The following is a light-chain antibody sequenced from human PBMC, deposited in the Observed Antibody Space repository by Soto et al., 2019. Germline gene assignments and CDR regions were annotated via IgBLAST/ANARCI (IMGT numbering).Light chain of an antibody. CDR3: NSYAASRTVV. Sequence: QSVLTQPASVSGSPGQSITISCTGTSIDVSGYNYVSWYQQHPGKAPKLMIYAVSNRPSGVSNRFSGSKSGNTASLTISWLQAEDEADYYCNSYAASRTVVCGGGTQLTVL. CDR1: SIDVSGYNY. V-gene: IGLV2-14*01. CDR2: AVS. J-gene: IGLJ2*01.